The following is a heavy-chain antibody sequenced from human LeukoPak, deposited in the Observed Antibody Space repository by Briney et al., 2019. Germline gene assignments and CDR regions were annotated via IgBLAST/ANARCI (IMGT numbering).Heavy chain of an antibody. Sequence: GASVKVSCKTTGYTFSDYLMRWVRQAPGQGLEWLGWINPKSGGTNYAQKFQGRVTMTRDRSINTGYMELRGLRSDDTAIYYCARVFNIAYDSGTHWYFDLWGRGTLVIVSS. D-gene: IGHD3-10*01. CDR1: GYTFSDYL. CDR3: ARVFNIAYDSGTHWYFDL. J-gene: IGHJ2*01. V-gene: IGHV1-2*02. CDR2: INPKSGGT.